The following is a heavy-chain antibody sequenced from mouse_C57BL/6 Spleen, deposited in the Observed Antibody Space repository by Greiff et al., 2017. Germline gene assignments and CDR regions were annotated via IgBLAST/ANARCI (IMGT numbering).Heavy chain of an antibody. CDR2: INPSTGGT. Sequence: VQLQQSGPELVKPGASVKISCKASGYSFTGYYMNWVKQSPEKSLEWIGEINPSTGGTTYNQKFKAKATLTVDKSSSTAYMQLKSLTSEDSAVDYCARGNSNYVFDYWGQGTTLTVSS. CDR3: ARGNSNYVFDY. V-gene: IGHV1-42*01. D-gene: IGHD2-5*01. J-gene: IGHJ2*01. CDR1: GYSFTGYY.